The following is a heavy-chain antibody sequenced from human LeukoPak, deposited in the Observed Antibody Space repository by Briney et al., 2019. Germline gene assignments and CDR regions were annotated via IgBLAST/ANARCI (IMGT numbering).Heavy chain of an antibody. CDR1: GFIFDDYA. J-gene: IGHJ4*02. CDR2: ISSNSGSV. D-gene: IGHD3-22*01. CDR3: AKDVQMTSNDYYNYFDY. Sequence: GGSLRLSCAASGFIFDDYAMHWIRQAPGRGLEWVSGISSNSGSVVYADSVKGRFTISRDNAKNSLYLQMNSLRPEDTAFYYCAKDVQMTSNDYYNYFDYWGQGTLVTVSS. V-gene: IGHV3-9*01.